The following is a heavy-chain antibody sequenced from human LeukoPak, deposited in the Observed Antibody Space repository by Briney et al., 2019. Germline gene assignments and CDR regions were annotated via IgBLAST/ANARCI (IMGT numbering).Heavy chain of an antibody. CDR2: ISSSSSYI. D-gene: IGHD6-13*01. Sequence: GGSLRLSCAASGFTFSSYSMNWVRQAPGKGLEWVSSISSSSSYIYYADSVKGRFTISRDNAKNSLYLQMNSLRAEDTAVYYCARPDEQQLVRDAFDIWGQGTMVTVSP. V-gene: IGHV3-21*01. CDR3: ARPDEQQLVRDAFDI. CDR1: GFTFSSYS. J-gene: IGHJ3*02.